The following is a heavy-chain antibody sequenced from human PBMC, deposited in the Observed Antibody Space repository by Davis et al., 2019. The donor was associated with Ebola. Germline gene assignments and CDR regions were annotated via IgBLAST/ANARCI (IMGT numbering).Heavy chain of an antibody. CDR3: ARDLGAAAGTGDYYYGMDV. CDR2: ISAYNGNT. Sequence: AASVKVSCKASGYTFTSYGISWVRQAPGQGLEWMGWISAYNGNTNYAQKLQGRVTMTTDTSTSTAYMELRSLRSDDTAVYYCARDLGAAAGTGDYYYGMDVWGQGTTVTVSS. CDR1: GYTFTSYG. J-gene: IGHJ6*02. D-gene: IGHD6-13*01. V-gene: IGHV1-18*01.